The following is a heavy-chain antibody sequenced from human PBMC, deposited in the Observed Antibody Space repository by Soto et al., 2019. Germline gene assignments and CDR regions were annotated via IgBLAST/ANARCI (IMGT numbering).Heavy chain of an antibody. CDR2: IYYSGCT. D-gene: IGHD3-10*01. CDR1: GGSISSYY. Sequence: SETLSLTCTVSGGSISSYYWSWIRQPPGKGLEWIGYIYYSGCTTYNPSLKSRVTISVDTSKNQFSLKLSSVTAADTAVYYCARADGHYYGSGSYYKYYFDYWGQGTLVTVSS. V-gene: IGHV4-59*01. CDR3: ARADGHYYGSGSYYKYYFDY. J-gene: IGHJ4*02.